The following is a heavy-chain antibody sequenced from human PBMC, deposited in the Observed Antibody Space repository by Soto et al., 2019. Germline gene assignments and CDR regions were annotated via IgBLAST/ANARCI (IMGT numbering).Heavy chain of an antibody. V-gene: IGHV4-34*01. J-gene: IGHJ6*02. CDR1: GGSFSGHY. CDR3: AIETPNYYYYYGMDV. Sequence: TLSLTCAVYGGSFSGHYWSWIRQPPGKGLEWIGEINHSGSTNYNPSLKSRVTISVDTSKNQFSLKLSSVTAADTAVYYCAIETPNYYYYYGMDVWGQGTTVTVSS. CDR2: INHSGST.